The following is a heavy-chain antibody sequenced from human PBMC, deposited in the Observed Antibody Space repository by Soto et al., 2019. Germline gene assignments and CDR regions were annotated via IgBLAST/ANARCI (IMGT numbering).Heavy chain of an antibody. J-gene: IGHJ4*02. V-gene: IGHV4-34*01. CDR1: GGSFSGYY. CDR2: INHSGST. CDR3: ARAADLRYFDWLLSRPFDY. D-gene: IGHD3-9*01. Sequence: SETLSLTCAVYGGSFSGYYWSWIRQPPGKGLEWIGEINHSGSTIYNPSLKSRVTISVDTSKNQFSLKLSSVTAADTAVYYCARAADLRYFDWLLSRPFDYWGQGTLVTVSS.